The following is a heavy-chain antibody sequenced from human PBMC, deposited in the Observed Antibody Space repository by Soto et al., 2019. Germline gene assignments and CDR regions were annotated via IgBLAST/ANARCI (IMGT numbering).Heavy chain of an antibody. CDR2: INAGNGNT. D-gene: IGHD3-3*01. CDR1: GYTFTSYA. Sequence: ASVKVSCKASGYTFTSYAMHWVHQAPGQRLEWMGWINAGNGNTKYSQKFQGRVTITRDTSASTAYMELSSLRSEDTAVYYCARDRFLEWSIVNWFDPWGQGTLVTVSS. V-gene: IGHV1-3*01. CDR3: ARDRFLEWSIVNWFDP. J-gene: IGHJ5*02.